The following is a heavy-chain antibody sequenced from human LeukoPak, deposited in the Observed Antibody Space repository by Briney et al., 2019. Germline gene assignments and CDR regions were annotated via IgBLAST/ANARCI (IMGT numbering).Heavy chain of an antibody. Sequence: EASVKVSCKASGYTFTSYGISWVRQAPGQGLEWMGWISAYNGNTNYAQKLQGRVTMTTDTSTSTAYMELRSLRSDDTAVYYCARDVLPFGATRRWLYYYYGMDVWGQGTTVTVSS. D-gene: IGHD5-24*01. CDR2: ISAYNGNT. CDR3: ARDVLPFGATRRWLYYYYGMDV. CDR1: GYTFTSYG. V-gene: IGHV1-18*01. J-gene: IGHJ6*02.